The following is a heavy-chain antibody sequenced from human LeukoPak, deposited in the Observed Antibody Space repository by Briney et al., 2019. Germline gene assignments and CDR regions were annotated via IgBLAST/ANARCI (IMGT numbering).Heavy chain of an antibody. V-gene: IGHV3-74*01. CDR1: GFTFSSYW. CDR2: INSDGSST. D-gene: IGHD1-7*01. J-gene: IGHJ4*02. Sequence: GGSLRLSCAASGFTFSSYWMHWVRQAPGKGLVWVSRINSDGSSTSYADSVKGRFTISRDNAKNTLYLQMNSLRAEDTAVYYCAKARTQGYFDYWGQGTLVTVSS. CDR3: AKARTQGYFDY.